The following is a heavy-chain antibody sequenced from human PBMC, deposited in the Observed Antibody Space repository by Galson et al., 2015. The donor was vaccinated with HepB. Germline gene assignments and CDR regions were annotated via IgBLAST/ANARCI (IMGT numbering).Heavy chain of an antibody. D-gene: IGHD4-23*01. CDR2: ISSSSSTI. V-gene: IGHV3-48*01. Sequence: SLRLSCAASGFTFSSYSMNWFRQAPGKGLEWVSYISSSSSTIYYADSVKGRFTISRDNAKNSLYLQMNSLRAEDTAVYYCARDYGGNSGPYYFDYWGQGTLVTVSS. J-gene: IGHJ4*02. CDR3: ARDYGGNSGPYYFDY. CDR1: GFTFSSYS.